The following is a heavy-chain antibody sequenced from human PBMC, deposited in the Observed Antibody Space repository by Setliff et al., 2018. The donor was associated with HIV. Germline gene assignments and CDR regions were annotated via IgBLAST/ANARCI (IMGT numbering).Heavy chain of an antibody. CDR2: IRYDGSNK. V-gene: IGHV3-30*02. Sequence: GGSLRLSCAASGFTFSSYSMHWVRQAPGKGLEWVAFIRYDGSNKYYADSVKGRFTISRDNSKNTLYLQMNSLRAEDTAIYYCAKDPGYCSSLSCRFYYYLDVWGKGTTVTVSS. CDR3: AKDPGYCSSLSCRFYYYLDV. J-gene: IGHJ6*03. D-gene: IGHD2-2*01. CDR1: GFTFSSYS.